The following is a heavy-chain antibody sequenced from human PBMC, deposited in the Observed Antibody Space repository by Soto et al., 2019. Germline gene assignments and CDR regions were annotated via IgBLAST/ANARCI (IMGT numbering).Heavy chain of an antibody. D-gene: IGHD3-10*01. CDR3: ARAPRAYGSGSYYGY. J-gene: IGHJ4*02. CDR1: GFTFSSYS. V-gene: IGHV3-48*01. CDR2: ISSSSSTI. Sequence: EVQLVESGGGLVQPGGSLRLSCAASGFTFSSYSMNWVRQAPGKGLEWVSYISSSSSTIYYADSVKGRFTISRDNAKNSLYLQMNSLRAEDTAVYYYARAPRAYGSGSYYGYWGQGTLVTVSS.